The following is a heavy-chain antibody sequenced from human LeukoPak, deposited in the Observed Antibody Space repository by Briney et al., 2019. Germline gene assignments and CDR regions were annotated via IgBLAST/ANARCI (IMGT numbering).Heavy chain of an antibody. V-gene: IGHV1-69*01. CDR2: IIPIFGTA. CDR1: GFTFSSYA. J-gene: IGHJ6*02. CDR3: ARVGQDIVVVPASGYYYYYGMDV. D-gene: IGHD2-2*01. Sequence: PGGSLRLSCAASGFTFSSYAISWVRQAPGQGLEWMGGIIPIFGTANYAQKFQGRVTITADESTSTAYMELSSLRSEDTAVYYCARVGQDIVVVPASGYYYYYGMDVWGQGTTVTVSS.